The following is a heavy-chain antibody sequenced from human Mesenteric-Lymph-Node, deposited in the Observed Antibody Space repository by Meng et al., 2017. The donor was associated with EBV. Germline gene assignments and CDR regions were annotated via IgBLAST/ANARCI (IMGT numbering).Heavy chain of an antibody. D-gene: IGHD3-10*01. CDR3: ARGADRGANLGY. CDR1: GGSLRGYS. V-gene: IGHV4-34*01. CDR2: ITHSGST. J-gene: IGHJ4*02. Sequence: QVLLQQLGAGLLTPSETLALTCAVYGGSLRGYSWSWIRQPPEKGLEWIGEITHSGSTNYNPSLTIRVTISVDTSKNQFSLKLKSVTATDTAVYYCARGADRGANLGYWGQGTLVTVSS.